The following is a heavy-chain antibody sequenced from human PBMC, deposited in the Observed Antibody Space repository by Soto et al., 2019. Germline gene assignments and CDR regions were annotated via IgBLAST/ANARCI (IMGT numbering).Heavy chain of an antibody. D-gene: IGHD5-12*01. CDR1: GFTFSSYW. V-gene: IGHV3-7*03. CDR2: IKQDGSEK. Sequence: GGSLRLSCAASGFTFSSYWINWVRQAPGKGLEWVANIKQDGSEKYYVDSVKGRFTISRDNAKNSLYLQMNSLRAEDTAVYYCATSGGGWLQPPVWGQGTLVTVSS. CDR3: ATSGGGWLQPPV. J-gene: IGHJ4*02.